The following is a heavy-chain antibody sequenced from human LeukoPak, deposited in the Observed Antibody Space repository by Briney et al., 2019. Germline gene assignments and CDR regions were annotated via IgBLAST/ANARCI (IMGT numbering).Heavy chain of an antibody. Sequence: EPGGSLRLSCAASGFTFSSYAMSWVRQAPGKGLDWVSSISGIGSSTYYADSVKGRFTISRDNSQNTLYLEINGLRAEDTAVYYCAKEAVLGGVIANFDFWGQGTLVTVSS. V-gene: IGHV3-23*01. CDR3: AKEAVLGGVIANFDF. CDR1: GFTFSSYA. J-gene: IGHJ4*02. D-gene: IGHD3-16*02. CDR2: ISGIGSST.